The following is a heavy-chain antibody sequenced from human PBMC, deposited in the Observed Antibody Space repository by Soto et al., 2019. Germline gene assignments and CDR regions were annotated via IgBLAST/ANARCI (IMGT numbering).Heavy chain of an antibody. Sequence: QMQLVESGGGVVQPGRSLGLSCAASGFDFSSYGMHWVRQTPGKGLEWVAVLGFDGGGRYYADSVRGRFAISRDNSKKMLYLQMDSLRAEDTALYYCAREPVGPDYAMDVWGQGTTVTVSS. CDR3: AREPVGPDYAMDV. V-gene: IGHV3-33*01. D-gene: IGHD1-26*01. J-gene: IGHJ6*02. CDR2: LGFDGGGR. CDR1: GFDFSSYG.